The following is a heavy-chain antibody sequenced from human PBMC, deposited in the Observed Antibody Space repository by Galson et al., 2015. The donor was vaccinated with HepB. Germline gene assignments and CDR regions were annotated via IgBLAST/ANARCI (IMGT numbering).Heavy chain of an antibody. J-gene: IGHJ6*02. Sequence: SVKVSCKASGYTFTSYDINWVRQATGQGLEWMGWMNPNSGNTGYAQKFQGRVTMTRNTSISTAYMELSSLRSEDTAVYYCARRQRWFGELLYMGYQTYYYGMDVWGQGTTVTVSS. D-gene: IGHD3-10*01. V-gene: IGHV1-8*01. CDR1: GYTFTSYD. CDR2: MNPNSGNT. CDR3: ARRQRWFGELLYMGYQTYYYGMDV.